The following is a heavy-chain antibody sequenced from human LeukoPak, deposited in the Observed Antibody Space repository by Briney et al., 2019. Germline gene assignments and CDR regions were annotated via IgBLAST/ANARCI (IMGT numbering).Heavy chain of an antibody. CDR2: VHYSGPT. Sequence: SEALSLTCTVSGGSLIANAYYWAWVRQPPGKGLEWIGSVHYSGPTVYSASLKSRVTVSADTSTNQFSLRLSSVTAADTAVYYCARHAAVGTVVFDYWGQGALVIVSS. J-gene: IGHJ4*02. CDR1: GGSLIANAYY. CDR3: ARHAAVGTVVFDY. D-gene: IGHD6-13*01. V-gene: IGHV4-39*01.